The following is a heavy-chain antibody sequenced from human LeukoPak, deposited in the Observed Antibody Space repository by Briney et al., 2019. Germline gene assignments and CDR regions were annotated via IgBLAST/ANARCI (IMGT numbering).Heavy chain of an antibody. CDR2: INPTGTGT. CDR1: GYTFINNW. D-gene: IGHD6-19*01. CDR3: ARAKWTGHSSGWYWFDP. V-gene: IGHV1-46*01. Sequence: ASVKVSCKASGYTFINNWMHWVRQAPGQGLEWIGLINPTGTGTLYAQKFQGRVTMTRDMSTSTDYMELSSLRSADTAVYYCARAKWTGHSSGWYWFDPWGQGTLVTVSS. J-gene: IGHJ5*02.